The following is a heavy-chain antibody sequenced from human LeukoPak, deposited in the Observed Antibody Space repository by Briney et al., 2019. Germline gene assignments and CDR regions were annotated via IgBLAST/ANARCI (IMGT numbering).Heavy chain of an antibody. V-gene: IGHV4-59*08. J-gene: IGHJ3*02. CDR2: IYYSGGT. D-gene: IGHD1-1*01. CDR1: GGSMSPFY. CDR3: AVNSTKHTFDI. Sequence: ASETLSLTCTVSGGSMSPFYWSWIRQSPGKGLEWIGSIYYSGGTNYNPSLKSRVTISVDTSKNQFSLELNSVTAADTAVYYCAVNSTKHTFDIWGQGTMVTVSS.